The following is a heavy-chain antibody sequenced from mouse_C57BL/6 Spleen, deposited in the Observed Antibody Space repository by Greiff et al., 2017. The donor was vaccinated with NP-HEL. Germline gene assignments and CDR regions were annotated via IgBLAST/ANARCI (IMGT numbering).Heavy chain of an antibody. D-gene: IGHD1-1*01. V-gene: IGHV5-4*01. CDR2: ISDGGSYT. CDR1: GFTFSSYA. CDR3: ARDPSSTVAFDY. J-gene: IGHJ2*01. Sequence: EVMLVESGGGLVKPGGSLKLSCAASGFTFSSYAMSWVRQTPEKRLEWVASISDGGSYTYYPDNVKGRFTISRDNAKNNLYLQMSHLKSEDTAMYYCARDPSSTVAFDYWGQGTTLTVSS.